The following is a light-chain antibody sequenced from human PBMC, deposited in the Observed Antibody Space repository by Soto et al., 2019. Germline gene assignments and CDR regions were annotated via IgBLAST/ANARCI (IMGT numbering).Light chain of an antibody. V-gene: IGKV2-28*01. CDR3: MQALQTPPT. CDR2: LGS. J-gene: IGKJ1*01. Sequence: DIVMTQSPLSLPVTPGEPASISCRSSQSLLHSNGYNYLDWYLQKPGQSPQLLIYLGSNRASGVPDRFSGSGSGTDFTARGVRVEAEDVGVYYCMQALQTPPTFGQGTKVEIK. CDR1: QSLLHSNGYNY.